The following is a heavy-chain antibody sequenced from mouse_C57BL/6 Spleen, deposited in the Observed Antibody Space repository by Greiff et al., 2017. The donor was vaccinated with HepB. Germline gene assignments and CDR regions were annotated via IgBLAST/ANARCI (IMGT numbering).Heavy chain of an antibody. V-gene: IGHV5-17*01. CDR2: ISSGRSTI. J-gene: IGHJ1*03. D-gene: IGHD1-1*01. CDR3: ASYGSSFYWYFDV. CDR1: GFTFSDYG. Sequence: EVHLVESGGGLVKPGGSLKLSCAASGFTFSDYGMHWVRQAPEKGLEGVADISSGRSTIYYADTVKGRFTSSRDNAKNTLFLQMTSLRSEDTAMYYCASYGSSFYWYFDVWGTGTTVTVSS.